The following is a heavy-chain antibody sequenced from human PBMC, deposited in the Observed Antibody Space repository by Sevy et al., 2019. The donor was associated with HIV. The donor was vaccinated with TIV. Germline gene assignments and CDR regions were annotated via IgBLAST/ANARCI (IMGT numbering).Heavy chain of an antibody. V-gene: IGHV3-53*01. J-gene: IGHJ6*03. D-gene: IGHD5-12*01. CDR1: GFTVSSNY. CDR2: MYSGGST. Sequence: GGSLRLSCAASGFTVSSNYMSWVRQAPGKGLEWVSVMYSGGSTYYADSVKGRFTIPSENSKNTLYLQMNSLGAEGTAVYYCARTGRDGYNPHYYYYYYFDVWGKGTTVTVSS. CDR3: ARTGRDGYNPHYYYYYYFDV.